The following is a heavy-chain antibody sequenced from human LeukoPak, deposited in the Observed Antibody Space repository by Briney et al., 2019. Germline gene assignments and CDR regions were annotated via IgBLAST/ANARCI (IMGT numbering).Heavy chain of an antibody. CDR3: ARGMETEADY. D-gene: IGHD1-1*01. Sequence: GASVKVSCKASGYTFTSYAIHWVRQAPGQRLEWMGWISAGNGNTKYSQNFQGRVTFISNTSATTAFMELSSLRSEDAAVYYCARGMETEADYWGQGTLVTVSS. J-gene: IGHJ4*02. CDR1: GYTFTSYA. V-gene: IGHV1-3*01. CDR2: ISAGNGNT.